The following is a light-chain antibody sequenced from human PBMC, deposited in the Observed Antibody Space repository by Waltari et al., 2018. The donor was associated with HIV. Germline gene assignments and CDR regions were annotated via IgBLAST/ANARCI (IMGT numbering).Light chain of an antibody. V-gene: IGLV2-23*02. J-gene: IGLJ3*02. CDR1: SSDVGSSTL. CDR3: CSYAGSSTWV. Sequence: QSALPQPASVSGSPGQSSTISCTGTSSDVGSSTLVSWYQQHPGKAPNLMIYEVSKRPSGVSNRFSGSKSGNTASLTISGLQAEDEADYYCCSYAGSSTWVFGGGTKLTVL. CDR2: EVS.